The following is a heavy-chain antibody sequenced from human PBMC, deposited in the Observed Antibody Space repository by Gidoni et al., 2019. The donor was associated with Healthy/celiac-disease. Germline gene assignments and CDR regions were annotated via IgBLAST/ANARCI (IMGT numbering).Heavy chain of an antibody. J-gene: IGHJ4*02. CDR3: ARDWYSSSWYIDY. D-gene: IGHD6-13*01. Sequence: EVQLVESGGGLVKPGGSLRLSCAASGFTFSSYSMNWVRQAPGKGLAWVSSISSRSSYIYYADSVKGRFTISRDNAKNSLYLQMNSLRAEDTAVYYCARDWYSSSWYIDYWGQGTLVTVSS. CDR1: GFTFSSYS. V-gene: IGHV3-21*01. CDR2: ISSRSSYI.